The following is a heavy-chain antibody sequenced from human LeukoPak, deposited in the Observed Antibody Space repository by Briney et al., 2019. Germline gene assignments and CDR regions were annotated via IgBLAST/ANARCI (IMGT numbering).Heavy chain of an antibody. CDR2: IDYSAST. CDR1: GGSISTYY. CDR3: ARERGEEYSSGWYKTNFFDT. J-gene: IGHJ4*02. V-gene: IGHV4-59*12. D-gene: IGHD6-19*01. Sequence: PSETLSLTCTVSGGSISTYYWSWIRQPPGKGLEWIAYIDYSASTNYNPSLKSRVTISVDTSKNQFSLKLSSVTAADTALYYCARERGEEYSSGWYKTNFFDTWGQGTRVTVSS.